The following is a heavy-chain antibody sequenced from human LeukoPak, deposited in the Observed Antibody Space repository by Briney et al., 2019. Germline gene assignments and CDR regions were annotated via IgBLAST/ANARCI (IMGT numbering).Heavy chain of an antibody. Sequence: PGGSLRLSCAASGFTFSSYAMSWVRQAPGKGLEWVSAISGSGGSTYYADSVKGRFTISRDNSKSTLYLQMNSLRAEDTAVYYCAKAPGVVEVDYYYYMDVWGKGTTVTVSS. J-gene: IGHJ6*03. CDR2: ISGSGGST. D-gene: IGHD2-2*01. V-gene: IGHV3-23*01. CDR1: GFTFSSYA. CDR3: AKAPGVVEVDYYYYMDV.